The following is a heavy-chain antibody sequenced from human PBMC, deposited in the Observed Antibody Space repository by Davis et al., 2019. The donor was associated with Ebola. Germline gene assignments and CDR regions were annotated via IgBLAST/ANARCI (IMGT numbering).Heavy chain of an antibody. D-gene: IGHD6-13*01. V-gene: IGHV3-21*01. CDR3: ARVEGSSNWYNFDY. J-gene: IGHJ4*02. CDR2: ISSSSIYI. CDR1: GFTFSSYS. Sequence: GESLKISCVASGFTFSSYSMNWVRQAPGKGLEWVSSISSSSIYIYYADSVKGRFTISRDNAKNSLYLQMNSLRVEDTAVYYCARVEGSSNWYNFDYWGQGTLVTVSS.